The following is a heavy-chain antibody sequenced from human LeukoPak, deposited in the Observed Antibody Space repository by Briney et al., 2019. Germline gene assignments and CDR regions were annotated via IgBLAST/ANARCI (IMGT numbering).Heavy chain of an antibody. J-gene: IGHJ6*02. CDR1: GYSISSGYY. V-gene: IGHV4-38-2*02. D-gene: IGHD2-15*01. Sequence: SETLSLTCTVSGYSISSGYYWSWIRQPPGKGLEWIGEINHSGSTNYNPSLKSRVTISVDTSKNQFSLKLSSVTAADTAVYYCARVRTRYCSGGSCYYNYYYYYGMDVWGQGTTVTVSS. CDR3: ARVRTRYCSGGSCYYNYYYYYGMDV. CDR2: INHSGST.